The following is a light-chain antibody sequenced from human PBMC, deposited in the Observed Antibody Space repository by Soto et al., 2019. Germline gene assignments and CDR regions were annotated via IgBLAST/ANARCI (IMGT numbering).Light chain of an antibody. Sequence: QSALTQPASVSGSPGQSITISCTGTSSDVGHYYYVSWYQQHTGKAPKLIMYEVTNRPSGVSQSLSDSKSGNTTSLTISGRQAEVEADYYCSSYTSSSSYVFGTGTKLTVL. CDR1: SSDVGHYYY. CDR3: SSYTSSSSYV. CDR2: EVT. J-gene: IGLJ1*01. V-gene: IGLV2-14*01.